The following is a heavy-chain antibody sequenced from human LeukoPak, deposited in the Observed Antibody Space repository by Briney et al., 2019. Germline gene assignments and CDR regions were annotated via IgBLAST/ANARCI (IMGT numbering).Heavy chain of an antibody. CDR1: GFTFSSYA. CDR2: INGSGGST. V-gene: IGHV3-23*01. D-gene: IGHD1-26*01. CDR3: AKKYSTGLDP. Sequence: GGSLRLSCAASGFTFSSYAMSWVRQVPGKGLEWVSDINGSGGSTYYADSVKGRFTISRDNSKNTLYLQMNSLRAEDTAVYYCAKKYSTGLDPWGQGTLVTVSS. J-gene: IGHJ5*02.